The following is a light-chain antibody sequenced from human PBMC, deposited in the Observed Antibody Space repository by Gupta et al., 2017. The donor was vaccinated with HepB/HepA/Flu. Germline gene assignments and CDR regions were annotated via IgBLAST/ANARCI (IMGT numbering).Light chain of an antibody. CDR2: LNRDGSH. Sequence: QLVLTPSPSASASLGASVTLTCTLSSVNSSYGIALHQQQPEKGSRYLLQLNRDGSHSKGDGSADRFSGSSSEAERYLTFASLQSDDEADYFCQTWGTGIWLFGGGTKLTVL. CDR3: QTWGTGIWL. J-gene: IGLJ3*02. CDR1: SVNSSYG. V-gene: IGLV4-69*01.